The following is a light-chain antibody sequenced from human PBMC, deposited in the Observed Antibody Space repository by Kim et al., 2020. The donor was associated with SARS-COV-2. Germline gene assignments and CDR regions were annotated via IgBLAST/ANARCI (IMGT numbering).Light chain of an antibody. Sequence: VSTGQTASITCYGDKLGDKYACWYQQKPGQSPLLVIYQDSKRPSGIPERFSGSNSGNTATLTISGTQAMDEADYYCQAWDSSTAVFGTGTKVTVL. CDR3: QAWDSSTAV. CDR2: QDS. CDR1: KLGDKY. J-gene: IGLJ1*01. V-gene: IGLV3-1*01.